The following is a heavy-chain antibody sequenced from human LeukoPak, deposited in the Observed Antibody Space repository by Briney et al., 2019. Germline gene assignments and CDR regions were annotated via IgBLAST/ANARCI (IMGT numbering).Heavy chain of an antibody. Sequence: GGSLRLSCAASGFTFSSYAMSWVRQAPGKGLEWVSAISGSGGSTYYADSVKGRFTISRDNSKNTLYLQMNSLRAEDMAVYYCAKTSSSSWYQLYNWFDPWGQGTLVTVSS. CDR2: ISGSGGST. CDR3: AKTSSSSWYQLYNWFDP. D-gene: IGHD6-13*01. V-gene: IGHV3-23*01. CDR1: GFTFSSYA. J-gene: IGHJ5*02.